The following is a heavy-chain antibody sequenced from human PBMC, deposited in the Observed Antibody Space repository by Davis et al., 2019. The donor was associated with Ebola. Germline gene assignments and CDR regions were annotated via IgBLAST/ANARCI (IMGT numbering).Heavy chain of an antibody. V-gene: IGHV5-51*01. CDR1: GYSFTSYW. CDR3: ARLDCNSTSCYEEPKFDP. Sequence: PGGSLRLSCKGSGYSFTSYWIGWVRQMPGKGLGWMGIIYPGDSDTRYSPSFQGQVTISADKSISTAYLQWSSLKASDTAMYYCARLDCNSTSCYEEPKFDPWGQGTLVTVSS. D-gene: IGHD2-2*01. CDR2: IYPGDSDT. J-gene: IGHJ5*02.